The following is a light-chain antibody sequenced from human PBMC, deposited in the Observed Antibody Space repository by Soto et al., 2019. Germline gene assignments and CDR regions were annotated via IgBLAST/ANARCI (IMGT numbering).Light chain of an antibody. Sequence: QSALTQPASVSGSPGQSITISCTGTSCDVGGYNYVSWYQQHPGKAPKLKIYDVSNRPSGVSNRFSGSKSGNTASLTISGLQAEDEADYYCSSYTSSSTYVFGTGTKLTVL. V-gene: IGLV2-14*01. CDR2: DVS. CDR1: SCDVGGYNY. J-gene: IGLJ1*01. CDR3: SSYTSSSTYV.